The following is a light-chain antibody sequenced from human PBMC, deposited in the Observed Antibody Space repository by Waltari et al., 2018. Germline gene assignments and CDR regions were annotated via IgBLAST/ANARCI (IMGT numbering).Light chain of an antibody. CDR1: SNNVGHQG. CDR2: RNN. V-gene: IGLV10-54*04. J-gene: IGLJ3*02. CDR3: SAWDNSLSVWV. Sequence: QAGLTQPPSVSKGLRQTATLTCSGNSNNVGHQGATWLQQHQGHPPKLLSYRNNNRPSGISERFSASRSGNTASLTITGLQPEDEADYYCSAWDNSLSVWVFGGGTRLTVL.